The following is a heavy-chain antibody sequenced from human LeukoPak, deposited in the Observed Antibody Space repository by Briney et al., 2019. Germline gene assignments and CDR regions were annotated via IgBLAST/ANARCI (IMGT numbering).Heavy chain of an antibody. CDR2: MWYDGSNK. D-gene: IGHD4-23*01. CDR1: GFTFSSYG. V-gene: IGHV3-33*06. J-gene: IGHJ4*02. Sequence: PGGSPRLSCAASGFTFSSYGMHWVRQAPGKGLEWVAVMWYDGSNKYYADSVKGRFTISRDNSKNTLYLQMNSLRAEDTAVYYCAKDPYGGKIGFDYWGQGTLVTVSS. CDR3: AKDPYGGKIGFDY.